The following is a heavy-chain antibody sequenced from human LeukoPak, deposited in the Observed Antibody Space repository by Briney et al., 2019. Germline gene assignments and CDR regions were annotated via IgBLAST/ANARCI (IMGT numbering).Heavy chain of an antibody. CDR1: GFTFSSYW. V-gene: IGHV3-74*01. Sequence: GGSLRLSCAASGFTFSSYWMHWVRQAPGKGLVWVSHINGDGSTTSYADSVKGRSTIFRDNAKNTLYLQMNSLRAEDTAVYYCVRDLGGRSGHWGQGTLVTVSS. CDR2: INGDGSTT. D-gene: IGHD1-26*01. CDR3: VRDLGGRSGH. J-gene: IGHJ4*02.